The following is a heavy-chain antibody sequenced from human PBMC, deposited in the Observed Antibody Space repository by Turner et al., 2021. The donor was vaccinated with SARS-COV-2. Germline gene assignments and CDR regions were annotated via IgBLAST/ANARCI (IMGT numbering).Heavy chain of an antibody. V-gene: IGHV3-33*01. J-gene: IGHJ6*03. D-gene: IGHD2-8*01. CDR1: GFTFSSYG. CDR3: ARDPNAGYYYMDV. CDR2: IWYDGSNK. Sequence: QVQLVESGGGVVQPGRSLSLSCEASGFTFSSYGMHWVRQAPGKGLEWGEVIWYDGSNKYYADSVKGRFTISRDNSKNTLYLQMNSLRAEDTAVYYCARDPNAGYYYMDVWGKGTTVTVSS.